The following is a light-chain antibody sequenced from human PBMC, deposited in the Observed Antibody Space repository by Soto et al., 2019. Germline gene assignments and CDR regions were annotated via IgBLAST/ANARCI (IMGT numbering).Light chain of an antibody. J-gene: IGKJ5*01. CDR3: QHHDNWPLIT. V-gene: IGKV3-15*01. Sequence: EIVMTQSPATLSVSPGERATLSCRASQSVSSNLAWYQQKPGQAPRLLIYGASTRATGIPARFSGSGSGTEFTLTISSPQSEDFAVYYCQHHDNWPLITFGQGTRLEI. CDR2: GAS. CDR1: QSVSSN.